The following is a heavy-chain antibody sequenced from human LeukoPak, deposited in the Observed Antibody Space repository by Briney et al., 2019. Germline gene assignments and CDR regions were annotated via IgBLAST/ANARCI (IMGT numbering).Heavy chain of an antibody. CDR2: ISYDGSNK. CDR3: ARDWAHFGY. CDR1: GFTFNSYG. V-gene: IGHV3-30*03. Sequence: GRSLRLSCAASGFTFNSYGMHWVRQAPGKGLEWVAVISYDGSNKYYADSVRGRFTISRDNSKNTLYLQMNSLRAEDTAVYYCARDWAHFGYWGQGTLVTVSS. J-gene: IGHJ4*02. D-gene: IGHD3-10*01.